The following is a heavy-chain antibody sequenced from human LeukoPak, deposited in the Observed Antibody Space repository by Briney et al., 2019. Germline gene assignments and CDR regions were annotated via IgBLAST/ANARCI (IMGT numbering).Heavy chain of an antibody. CDR2: INHSGST. Sequence: SETLSLTCAVYGGSFSGYYWSWIRQPPGKGLEWIGGINHSGSTNYNPSLKSRVTISVDTSKNQFSLKLSSVTAADTAVYYCARVAYCGGDCFDAFDIWGQGTMVTVSS. V-gene: IGHV4-34*01. J-gene: IGHJ3*02. D-gene: IGHD2-21*02. CDR3: ARVAYCGGDCFDAFDI. CDR1: GGSFSGYY.